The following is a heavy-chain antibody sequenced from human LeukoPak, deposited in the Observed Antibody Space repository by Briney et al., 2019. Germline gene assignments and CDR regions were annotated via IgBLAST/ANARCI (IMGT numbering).Heavy chain of an antibody. D-gene: IGHD6-13*01. V-gene: IGHV3-15*01. CDR3: TTDRRDQYSSSWYYFDY. Sequence: GGSLRLSCAASGFTFSNAWMSWVRQAPGKGLEWVGRIKSKTDGGTTDYAAPVKGRFTISRDDSKNTLYLQMNSLKTEDTAVYYCTTDRRDQYSSSWYYFDYWGQGTLVTVSS. CDR2: IKSKTDGGTT. CDR1: GFTFSNAW. J-gene: IGHJ4*02.